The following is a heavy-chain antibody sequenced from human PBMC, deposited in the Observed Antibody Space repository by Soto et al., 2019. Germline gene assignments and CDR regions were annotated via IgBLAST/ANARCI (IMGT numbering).Heavy chain of an antibody. Sequence: GHLVESGGGLIRPGGSLRLSCSASGSSVSRNYMTWVRQTPGKGLEWVSVIYTDGTTSSADSVKGRFTLSRDKSKNTLSLQMNSLRAEDTAVYLCAKGLTVTTGTTDAFDIWGPGTMVTVSS. D-gene: IGHD4-17*01. J-gene: IGHJ3*02. CDR3: AKGLTVTTGTTDAFDI. V-gene: IGHV3-53*01. CDR2: IYTDGTT. CDR1: GSSVSRNY.